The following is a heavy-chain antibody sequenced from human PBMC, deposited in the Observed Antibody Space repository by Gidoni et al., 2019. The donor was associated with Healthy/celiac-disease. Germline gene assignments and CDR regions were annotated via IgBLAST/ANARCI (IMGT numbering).Heavy chain of an antibody. CDR2: IYSGGST. J-gene: IGHJ4*02. V-gene: IGHV3-66*01. Sequence: EVQLVEAGGGWVQPGGSRRLSWAATGFTVSGNYMSWVRQAPGKGLEWVSVIYSGGSTYYADSVKGRFTISRDNSKNTLYLQMNSLRAEDTAVYYCARASGIAARFPFDYWGQGTLVTVSS. CDR3: ARASGIAARFPFDY. CDR1: GFTVSGNY. D-gene: IGHD6-6*01.